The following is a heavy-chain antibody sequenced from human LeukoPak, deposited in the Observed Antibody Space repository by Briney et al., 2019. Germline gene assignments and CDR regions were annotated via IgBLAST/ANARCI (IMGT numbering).Heavy chain of an antibody. CDR2: INAGNGNT. D-gene: IGHD6-13*01. J-gene: IGHJ4*02. CDR3: VRDPPQQLARLGFDH. V-gene: IGHV1-3*01. CDR1: GYTFTSFA. Sequence: ASVKVSCKASGYTFTSFAIHWVRQAPGQRLEWMGWINAGNGNTKYSLKFQGRVTISRDTSASTAYMELSSLRSEDTAVYYCVRDPPQQLARLGFDHWGQGTLVTVSS.